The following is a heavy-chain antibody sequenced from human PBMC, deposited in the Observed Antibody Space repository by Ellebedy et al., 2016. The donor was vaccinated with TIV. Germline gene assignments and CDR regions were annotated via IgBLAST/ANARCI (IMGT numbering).Heavy chain of an antibody. CDR3: ASDDTFGSGSYSPYH. Sequence: GESLKISXAASGFTFRSYWMAWVRQAPGKGLEWVANTEQYGRETYYVDSVKGRFTVSRDNAKNSLFLQMDSLRAEDTAVYYCASDDTFGSGSYSPYHWGQGTLVTVSS. V-gene: IGHV3-7*01. CDR1: GFTFRSYW. J-gene: IGHJ4*02. CDR2: TEQYGRET. D-gene: IGHD3-10*01.